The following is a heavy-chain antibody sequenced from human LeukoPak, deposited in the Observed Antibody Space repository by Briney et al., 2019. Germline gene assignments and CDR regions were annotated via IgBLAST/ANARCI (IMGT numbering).Heavy chain of an antibody. D-gene: IGHD6-19*01. V-gene: IGHV3-30-3*01. CDR1: GFTFSSYA. CDR2: ISYDGSNK. J-gene: IGHJ4*02. Sequence: PGGSLRLSCAASGFTFSSYAMHWVRQAPGKGLEWVAVISYDGSNKYYADSVKGRFTISRDNSKNTLYLQMNSPRAEDTAEYYCARVVAVAGGDYWGQGTLVTVSS. CDR3: ARVVAVAGGDY.